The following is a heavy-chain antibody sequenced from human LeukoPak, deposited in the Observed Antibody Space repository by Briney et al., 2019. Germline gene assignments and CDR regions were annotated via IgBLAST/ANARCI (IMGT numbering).Heavy chain of an antibody. CDR3: ARKAYDSSGLGY. Sequence: ASVTVSCMTSGYTFTTYYMHWVRQAPGQGPEWMGWISPKSGGTKYAQTFQGRVTMTRDTSISTAYMELSALPSDDTAVYYCARKAYDSSGLGYWGQGTLVTVSS. V-gene: IGHV1-2*02. CDR2: ISPKSGGT. J-gene: IGHJ4*02. D-gene: IGHD3-22*01. CDR1: GYTFTTYY.